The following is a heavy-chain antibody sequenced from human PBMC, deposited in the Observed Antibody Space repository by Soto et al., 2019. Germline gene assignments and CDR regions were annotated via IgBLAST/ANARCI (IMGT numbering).Heavy chain of an antibody. Sequence: SETLSLTCTVSGGSVSNSNYYWGWVRQSPGKGLEWIGSVYYRGRSYSKSSVKSRVTISVDTSKNQFSPNLNSVTASDTAVYFCVSQRTSVLTQAYFDYWGPGALVTVSS. V-gene: IGHV4-39*01. D-gene: IGHD2-8*01. J-gene: IGHJ4*02. CDR3: VSQRTSVLTQAYFDY. CDR1: GGSVSNSNYY. CDR2: VYYRGRS.